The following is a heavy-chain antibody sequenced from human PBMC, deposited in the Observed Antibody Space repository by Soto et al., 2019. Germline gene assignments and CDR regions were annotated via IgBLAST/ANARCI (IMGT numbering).Heavy chain of an antibody. Sequence: QVQLQQWGAGLLKPSETLSLTCAVYGGSFSGYYWSWIRQPPGKGLEWLGEINHSGSTNYNPSLKRRVTISVDTSKNQFSLKLNSVTAADTAVYYCARGEGNTAMVRHWFDPWGQGTLVTVSS. D-gene: IGHD5-18*01. CDR1: GGSFSGYY. V-gene: IGHV4-34*01. J-gene: IGHJ5*02. CDR3: ARGEGNTAMVRHWFDP. CDR2: INHSGST.